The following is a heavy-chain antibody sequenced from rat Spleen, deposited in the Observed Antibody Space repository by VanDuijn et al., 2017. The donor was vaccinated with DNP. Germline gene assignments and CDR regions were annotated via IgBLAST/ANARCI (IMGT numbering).Heavy chain of an antibody. CDR1: EFTFNNYW. V-gene: IGHV5-31*01. J-gene: IGHJ2*01. CDR2: ITSSGAST. Sequence: EVQLVESGGDLVQPGRSLKLSCVASEFTFNNYWMTWFRQVPGKGLEWVASITSSGASTYYGDSVKGRFTISRDNAKSTLYLQMNSLRSEDMATYYCASWGIRAYYFDSWGQGVMVTVSS. D-gene: IGHD4-3*01. CDR3: ASWGIRAYYFDS.